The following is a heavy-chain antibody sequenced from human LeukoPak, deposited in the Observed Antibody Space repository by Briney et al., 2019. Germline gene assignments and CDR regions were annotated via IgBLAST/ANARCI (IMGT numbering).Heavy chain of an antibody. CDR2: FGGSGGGT. D-gene: IGHD2-2*01. CDR1: GFTLWEYV. CDR3: AKEGECRSTSCLVVPFDP. V-gene: IGHV3-23*01. Sequence: GRSLRLSCAASGFTLWEYVISWGPGSPGQGVEGCCGFGGSGGGTEYAASVKCRFTIHRDNSKNTLYLPMNSLRAEDTAVYYCAKEGECRSTSCLVVPFDPWGQGTLVTVCS. J-gene: IGHJ5*02.